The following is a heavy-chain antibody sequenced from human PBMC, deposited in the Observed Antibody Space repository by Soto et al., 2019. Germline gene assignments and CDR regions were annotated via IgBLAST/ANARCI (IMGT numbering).Heavy chain of an antibody. CDR1: GFTFSSYS. CDR2: ISSGSSTI. J-gene: IGHJ4*02. CDR3: ARANYYGSPGDFDY. Sequence: GGSLRLSCAASGFTFSSYSMIWVRQAPGKGLEWVSYISSGSSTIYYADSVKGRFTISRDNAKNSLYLQMNSLRAEDTAVYYCARANYYGSPGDFDYWGQGTLVTVSS. V-gene: IGHV3-48*01. D-gene: IGHD3-10*01.